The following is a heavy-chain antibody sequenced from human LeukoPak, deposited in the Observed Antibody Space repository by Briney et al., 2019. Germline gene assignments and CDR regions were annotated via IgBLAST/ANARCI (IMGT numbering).Heavy chain of an antibody. V-gene: IGHV3-7*01. CDR1: GFTFSSYW. J-gene: IGHJ3*02. CDR3: GRHGGAFEM. Sequence: GRSLRLSCAASGFTFSSYWMSWVRQAPGKRLEWVANIKQDGSEKDYVGSVKGRFTISRDNAKNSLYLQMNSLRVEDTAVYYCGRHGGAFEMWGQGTMVTVSS. CDR2: IKQDGSEK.